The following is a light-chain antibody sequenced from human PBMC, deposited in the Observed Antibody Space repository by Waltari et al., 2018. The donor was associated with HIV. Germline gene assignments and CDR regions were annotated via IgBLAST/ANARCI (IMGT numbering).Light chain of an antibody. CDR1: QFVSSN. V-gene: IGKV3D-15*01. Sequence: EIVMMHSPATLSVSPGGRATLSCRASQFVSSNLVWSQHTPGTAPRLLIYGGSTRAHGIPDRFSGSGSGTEFTLSISSLQSEDFAVYHCQQYISWPLTFGQGTRREIK. J-gene: IGKJ5*01. CDR2: GGS. CDR3: QQYISWPLT.